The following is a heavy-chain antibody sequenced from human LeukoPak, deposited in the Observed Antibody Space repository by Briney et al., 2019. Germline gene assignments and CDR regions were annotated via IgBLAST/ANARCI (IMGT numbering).Heavy chain of an antibody. D-gene: IGHD2/OR15-2a*01. Sequence: GGSLTLSCAASGFTFSSYEMNWVRQAPGKGLEWVSYIASGGGANRFYSESVKGRFTISRDNAKNSLYLHMNSLRAEDTGVYYCARIGTTTRGPAGLDVWGQGTTVTVSS. CDR2: IASGGGANR. CDR3: ARIGTTTRGPAGLDV. J-gene: IGHJ6*02. CDR1: GFTFSSYE. V-gene: IGHV3-48*03.